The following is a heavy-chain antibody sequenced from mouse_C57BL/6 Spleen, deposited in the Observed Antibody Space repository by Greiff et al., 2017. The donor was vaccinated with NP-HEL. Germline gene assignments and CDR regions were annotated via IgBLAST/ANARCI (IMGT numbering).Heavy chain of an antibody. J-gene: IGHJ3*01. Sequence: EVKVEESGEGLVKPGGSLKLSCAASGFTFSSYAMSWVRQTPEKRLEWVAYISSGGDYIYYADTVKGRFTISRDNARNTLYLQMSSLKSEDTAMYYCTYYYGSSPPWFAYWGQGTLVTVSA. V-gene: IGHV5-9-1*02. D-gene: IGHD1-1*01. CDR3: TYYYGSSPPWFAY. CDR1: GFTFSSYA. CDR2: ISSGGDYI.